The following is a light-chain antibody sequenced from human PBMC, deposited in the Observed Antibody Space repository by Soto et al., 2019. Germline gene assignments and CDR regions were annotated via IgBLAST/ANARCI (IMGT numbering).Light chain of an antibody. CDR1: QNILSN. V-gene: IGKV3-20*01. Sequence: EIVMTQSPATLSVSPGERATLSCRASQNILSNLAWYQQKPGQAPRLLIYGASTRATDVPDRFSGSGSGADFTLTISRLEPEDFAVYYCQKYGSSPPRTFGQGTKVDIK. CDR2: GAS. CDR3: QKYGSSPPRT. J-gene: IGKJ1*01.